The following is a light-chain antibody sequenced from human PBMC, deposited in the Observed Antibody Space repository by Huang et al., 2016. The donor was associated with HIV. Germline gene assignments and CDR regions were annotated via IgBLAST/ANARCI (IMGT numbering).Light chain of an antibody. CDR3: QQRSSGVT. CDR2: DTS. Sequence: IVLTQSPATLSWYPGERVTLSCRASPSVGNYIAWYQQPPGQSPKLLLYDTSNRATGIPVRFSGSGSGTDFTLTISSLESEDFAVYYCQQRSSGVTFGGGTKVQVK. J-gene: IGKJ4*01. CDR1: PSVGNY. V-gene: IGKV3-11*01.